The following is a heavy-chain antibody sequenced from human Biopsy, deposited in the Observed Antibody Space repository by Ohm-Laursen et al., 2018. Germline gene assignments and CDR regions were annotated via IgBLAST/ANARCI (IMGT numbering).Heavy chain of an antibody. CDR2: IYYSGNT. CDR3: GRGNEVMVTGPYVFDY. CDR1: GGPISSYF. J-gene: IGHJ4*02. V-gene: IGHV4-59*07. Sequence: SYTLSLTCAVSGGPISSYFWNWIRQPPGQGLEWIGDIYYSGNTKYNPSLKSRVTISVDMSKSQLSLKLTSVTTADTAVYYCGRGNEVMVTGPYVFDYWGQGTLVIVSS. D-gene: IGHD2-21*02.